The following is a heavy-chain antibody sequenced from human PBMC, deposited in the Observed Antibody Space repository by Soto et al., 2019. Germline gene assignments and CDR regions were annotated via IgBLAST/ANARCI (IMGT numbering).Heavy chain of an antibody. V-gene: IGHV3-23*01. J-gene: IGHJ4*02. D-gene: IGHD3-3*01. CDR1: GFTFSSYA. CDR3: AKDLRFLEWLADY. CDR2: ISGSGGST. Sequence: EVQLLESGGGLVQPGGSLRLSCAASGFTFSSYAMSWVRQAPGKGLEWVSAISGSGGSTYYEYSVKGRFTISRDNSKNTLYLQMNSLRAEDTAVYYCAKDLRFLEWLADYWGQGTLVTVSS.